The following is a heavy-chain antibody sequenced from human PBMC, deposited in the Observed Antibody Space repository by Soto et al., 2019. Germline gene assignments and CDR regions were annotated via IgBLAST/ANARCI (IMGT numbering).Heavy chain of an antibody. CDR2: IIPIFGTA. CDR3: ARHVPAAGYYYGMDV. CDR1: GGTFSNYA. D-gene: IGHD2-2*01. J-gene: IGHJ6*02. V-gene: IGHV1-69*12. Sequence: QVQLVQSGAEVKKPGSSVKVSCKASGGTFSNYAISWVRQAPGQGLEWMGGIIPIFGTATYAQKFQGRATITADESTHTAYMELSSLRSEATAVYYCARHVPAAGYYYGMDVWGQGTTVTVSS.